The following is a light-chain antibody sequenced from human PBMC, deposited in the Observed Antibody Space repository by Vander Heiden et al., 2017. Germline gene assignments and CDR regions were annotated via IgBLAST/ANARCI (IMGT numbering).Light chain of an antibody. Sequence: DIQMTQSPSSLSASVGDRVTITCRASQSISSYLNWYQQKPGKAPKLLIYAASSLQSGVPSRFSGSGSGTDFTLTISRLQPEDFATYYCQQCDSVPRTFGQGTKLEMK. CDR2: AAS. J-gene: IGKJ2*01. CDR1: QSISSY. V-gene: IGKV1-39*01. CDR3: QQCDSVPRT.